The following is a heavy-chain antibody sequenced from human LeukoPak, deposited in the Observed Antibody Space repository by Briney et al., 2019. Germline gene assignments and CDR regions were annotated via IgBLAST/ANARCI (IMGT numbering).Heavy chain of an antibody. J-gene: IGHJ6*02. CDR1: GLPFNSYG. CDR2: INSDGSTT. Sequence: GGPLRLPCAPSGLPFNSYGRHGPPHGPGKGGVGVSRINSDGSTTTYADSVKGQFTISRDNSKNTLYLQMNSLRAEDTAVYYCARDVAFFYYGMDVWGQGTTVTVSS. D-gene: IGHD2-21*01. V-gene: IGHV3-74*01. CDR3: ARDVAFFYYGMDV.